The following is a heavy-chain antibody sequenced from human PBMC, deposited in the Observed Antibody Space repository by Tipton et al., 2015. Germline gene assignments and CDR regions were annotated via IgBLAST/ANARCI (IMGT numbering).Heavy chain of an antibody. CDR1: GFTFSPYS. CDR3: ARDCNFPTCYYNSAMDV. D-gene: IGHD2/OR15-2a*01. J-gene: IGHJ6*02. CDR2: ISGSSSTI. Sequence: SLRLSCEASGFTFSPYSMNWVRQAPGKGLEWVSYISGSSSTIHYADSVKGRFTISRDNAKNSLFLQMNSLRGDDTAVYYCARDCNFPTCYYNSAMDVWGQGTTVTVSS. V-gene: IGHV3-48*01.